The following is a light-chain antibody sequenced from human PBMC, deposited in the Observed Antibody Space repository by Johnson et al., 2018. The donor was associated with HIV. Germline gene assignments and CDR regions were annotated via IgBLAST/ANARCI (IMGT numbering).Light chain of an antibody. CDR3: GTWDSSLSAGYV. CDR1: SSNIGNNY. J-gene: IGLJ1*01. Sequence: QSVLTQPPSVSAAPGQKVTISCSGSSSNIGNNYVSWYQQFLGTAPKLLIYENNKRPSGIPDRFSGSKSGTSATLGITGLQTGDEADYYCGTWDSSLSAGYVFGTGTKVTVL. V-gene: IGLV1-51*01. CDR2: ENN.